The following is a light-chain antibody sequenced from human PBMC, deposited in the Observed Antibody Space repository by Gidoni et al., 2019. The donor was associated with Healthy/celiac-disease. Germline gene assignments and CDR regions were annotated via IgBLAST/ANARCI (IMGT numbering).Light chain of an antibody. CDR2: SNN. J-gene: IGLJ2*01. Sequence: QSVLTQPRSVSGTPGERVTISCSGSSSNNGSNTVNWYQQLPGTAPKLLIDSNNQRPSGVPSRFSGSKSGSTASLAISGLRSEDEADYYCAAWDDSLNGLRFGGGTNLTVL. V-gene: IGLV1-44*01. CDR3: AAWDDSLNGLR. CDR1: SSNNGSNT.